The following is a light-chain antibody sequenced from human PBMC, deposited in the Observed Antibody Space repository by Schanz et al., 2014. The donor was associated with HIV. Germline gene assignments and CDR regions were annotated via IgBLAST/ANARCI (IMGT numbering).Light chain of an antibody. Sequence: IQMTQSPSTVSTSVGDRVTVTCRASQTINNWLAWYQQKPGKVPKVLIYKASSLASGVPSRFSGSGSGTEFTLTIDSLQPDDFATYYCQQYKSDFWTFGQGTKVEV. CDR3: QQYKSDFWT. V-gene: IGKV1-5*03. CDR2: KAS. CDR1: QTINNW. J-gene: IGKJ1*01.